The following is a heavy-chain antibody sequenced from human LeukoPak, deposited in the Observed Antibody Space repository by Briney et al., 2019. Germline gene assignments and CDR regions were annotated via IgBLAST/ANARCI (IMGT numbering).Heavy chain of an antibody. CDR3: ARVGEAMVRGVISYYFDY. J-gene: IGHJ4*02. CDR2: IYYSGST. V-gene: IGHV4-31*03. D-gene: IGHD3-10*01. Sequence: SETLSLTCTVSGGSISSGGYYWSWIRQHPGQGLEWIGYIYYSGSTYYNPSLKSRVTISVDTSKNQFSLKLSSVTAADTAVYYCARVGEAMVRGVISYYFDYWGQGTLVTVSS. CDR1: GGSISSGGYY.